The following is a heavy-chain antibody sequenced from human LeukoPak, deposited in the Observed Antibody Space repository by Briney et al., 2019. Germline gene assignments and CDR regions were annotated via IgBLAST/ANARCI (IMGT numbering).Heavy chain of an antibody. V-gene: IGHV4-39*07. CDR3: ARDHSYRGTT. D-gene: IGHD1-7*01. J-gene: IGHJ5*02. CDR1: GGSISSSSYY. Sequence: SETLSLTCTVSGGSISSSSYYWGWIRQPPGKGLEWIGSIYYSGSTYYNPSLKSRVTISVDTSKNQFSLKLSSVTAADTAVYYCARDHSYRGTTWGQGTLVTVSS. CDR2: IYYSGST.